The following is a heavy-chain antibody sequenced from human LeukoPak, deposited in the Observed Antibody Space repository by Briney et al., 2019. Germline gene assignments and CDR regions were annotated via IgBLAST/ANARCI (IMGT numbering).Heavy chain of an antibody. CDR2: IYYSGST. J-gene: IGHJ4*02. CDR1: GGSISSYY. D-gene: IGHD6-13*01. CDR3: ARTIAAAGMCYFDY. V-gene: IGHV4-59*01. Sequence: PSETLSLTCTVSGGSISSYYWSWIRQPPGKGLEWIGYIYYSGSTNYNPSLKSRVTISVDTSKNQFSLKLSSVTAADTAVYYCARTIAAAGMCYFDYWGQGTLVTVSS.